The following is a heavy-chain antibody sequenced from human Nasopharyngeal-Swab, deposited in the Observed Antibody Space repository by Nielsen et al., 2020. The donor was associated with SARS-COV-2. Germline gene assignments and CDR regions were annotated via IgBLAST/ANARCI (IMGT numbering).Heavy chain of an antibody. CDR1: GFTFSSYG. D-gene: IGHD3-10*01. Sequence: GESLKISCAASGFTFSSYGMHWVRQAPGKGLEWVAVIWYDGSNKYYADSVKGRFTISRDNAKNSLYLQMNSLRAEDTAVYYCARAYDLWFGEQGDFDPWGQGTLVTVSS. CDR2: IWYDGSNK. CDR3: ARAYDLWFGEQGDFDP. J-gene: IGHJ5*02. V-gene: IGHV3-33*01.